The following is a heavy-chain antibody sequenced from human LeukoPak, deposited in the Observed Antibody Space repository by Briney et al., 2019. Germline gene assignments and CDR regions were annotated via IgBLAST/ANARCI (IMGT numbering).Heavy chain of an antibody. V-gene: IGHV3-30-3*01. J-gene: IGHJ4*02. CDR1: GFTFSSYA. CDR3: AKERIAVAGRRGAFDY. Sequence: SGGSLRLSCAASGFTFSSYAMHWVRQAPGKGLEWVAVISYDGSNKYYADSVKGRFTISRDNSKNTLYLQMNSLRAEDTALYYCAKERIAVAGRRGAFDYWGQGTLVTVSS. CDR2: ISYDGSNK. D-gene: IGHD6-19*01.